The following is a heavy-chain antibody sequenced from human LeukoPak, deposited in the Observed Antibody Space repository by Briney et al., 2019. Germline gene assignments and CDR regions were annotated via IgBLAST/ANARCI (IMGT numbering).Heavy chain of an antibody. J-gene: IGHJ3*02. V-gene: IGHV4-39*07. CDR3: ARDGAYDPSVAFDI. Sequence: KPSETLSLTCTVSGGSISSSSYYWGWIRQPPGKGLEWIGSIYTSGSTNYNPSLKSRVTMSVDTSKNQFSLKLSSVTAADTAVYYCARDGAYDPSVAFDIWGQGTMVTVSS. D-gene: IGHD3-22*01. CDR1: GGSISSSSYY. CDR2: IYTSGST.